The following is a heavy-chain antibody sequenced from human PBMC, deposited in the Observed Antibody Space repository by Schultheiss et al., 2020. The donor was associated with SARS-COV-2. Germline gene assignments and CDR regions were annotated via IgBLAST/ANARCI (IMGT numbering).Heavy chain of an antibody. Sequence: SETLSLTCTVSGGSVSSGSYYWSWIRQPPGKGLEWIGEIYHSGSTNYNPSLESRVTISVDKSKNQFSLNLRFVTAADTAVYYCARVQPHSIAHWGQGTLVTVSS. CDR2: IYHSGST. CDR3: ARVQPHSIAH. D-gene: IGHD2-21*01. J-gene: IGHJ4*02. V-gene: IGHV4-39*07. CDR1: GGSVSSGSYY.